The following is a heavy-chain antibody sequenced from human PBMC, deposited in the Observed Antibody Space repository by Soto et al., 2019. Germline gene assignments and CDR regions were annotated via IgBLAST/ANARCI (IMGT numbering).Heavy chain of an antibody. CDR1: GGTFSSYA. V-gene: IGHV1-69*01. J-gene: IGHJ4*02. CDR2: IIPIFGTA. D-gene: IGHD3-22*01. CDR3: ARGAAYYYDSSGYYYYEY. Sequence: QVQLVQSGAEVKKPGSSVKVSCKASGGTFSSYAISWVRQAPGQGLEWMGGIIPIFGTANYAQKFQGRVTITADESTSTAYMERSSLRSEDTAVYYCARGAAYYYDSSGYYYYEYWGQGNLVTVSS.